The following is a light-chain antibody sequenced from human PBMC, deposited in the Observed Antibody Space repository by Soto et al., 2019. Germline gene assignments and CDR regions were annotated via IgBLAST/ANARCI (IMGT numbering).Light chain of an antibody. Sequence: QSVLTQPPSVSGAPGQKVTISFTGSSSNIGAGYDVHWYQQLPGTAPKLLLYGNNNRPSGVPDRFSGSKSGTSASLAITGLQTEDEADYYCQSYDTSLDALYVFGTGTKLTVL. V-gene: IGLV1-40*01. CDR3: QSYDTSLDALYV. CDR2: GNN. CDR1: SSNIGAGYD. J-gene: IGLJ1*01.